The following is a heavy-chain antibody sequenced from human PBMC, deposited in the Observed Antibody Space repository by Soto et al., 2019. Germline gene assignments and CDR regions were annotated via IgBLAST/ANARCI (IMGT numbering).Heavy chain of an antibody. Sequence: QVQLQESGPGLVKSSETLSLTCTVSGGSVSSGSYYWNWIRQPPGKGLEWIGYIYYSGSSNYNPSLTSRVSISIDKSKNQVSLKLSSVTAADTAVYYCARDVMAVAGTTNWFDPWGQGTLVTVSS. CDR2: IYYSGSS. D-gene: IGHD6-19*01. V-gene: IGHV4-61*01. CDR1: GGSVSSGSYY. CDR3: ARDVMAVAGTTNWFDP. J-gene: IGHJ5*02.